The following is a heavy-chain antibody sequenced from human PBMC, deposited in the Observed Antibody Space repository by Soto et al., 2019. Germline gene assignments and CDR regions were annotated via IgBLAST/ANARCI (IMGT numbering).Heavy chain of an antibody. D-gene: IGHD3-3*01. Sequence: QVQLQESGPGLVKPSQTLSLTCTVSGGSISSGGYYWSWMRQHPGKGLEWIGYIYYSGSTYYNPSLKSRVTISVDTSKNQFSLKLSSVTAADTAVYYCARDGRGGGYYGMDVWGQGTTVTVSS. CDR2: IYYSGST. CDR3: ARDGRGGGYYGMDV. J-gene: IGHJ6*02. CDR1: GGSISSGGYY. V-gene: IGHV4-31*03.